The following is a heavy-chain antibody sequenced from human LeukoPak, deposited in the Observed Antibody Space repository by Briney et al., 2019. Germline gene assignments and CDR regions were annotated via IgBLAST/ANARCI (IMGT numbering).Heavy chain of an antibody. D-gene: IGHD6-13*01. CDR1: GGSISSGGYS. V-gene: IGHV4-30-4*07. Sequence: PSRTLSLTCAVSGGSISSGGYSWSWIRQPPGKGLEWIGYIYYSGSTYYNPSLKSRVTISVDTSKNQFSLKLSSVTAADTAVYYCARVEWAAAGTFDYWGQGTLVTVSS. J-gene: IGHJ4*02. CDR3: ARVEWAAAGTFDY. CDR2: IYYSGST.